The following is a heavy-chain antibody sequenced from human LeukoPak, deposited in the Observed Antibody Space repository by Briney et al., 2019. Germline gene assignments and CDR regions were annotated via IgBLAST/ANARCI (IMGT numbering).Heavy chain of an antibody. V-gene: IGHV4-59*01. CDR1: GGSISGYY. J-gene: IGHJ6*03. CDR3: ARDERSRYYYMDV. Sequence: SETLSLTCTVSGGSISGYYWSWIRQPPGQGLEWIGYIYYSGSTKYNPSLKSRVAISVDTSKNQFSLKLSSVTAADTAVYYCARDERSRYYYMDVWGKGTTVTVSS. CDR2: IYYSGST.